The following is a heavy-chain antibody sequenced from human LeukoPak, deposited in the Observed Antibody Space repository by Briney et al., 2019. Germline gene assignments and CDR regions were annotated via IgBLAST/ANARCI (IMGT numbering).Heavy chain of an antibody. Sequence: ASVKVSCKASGYTFTSYYMHWVRQAPGQGLEWMGIINPSGGSTSYAQKFQGRVTMTRDMSTSTVYMELSSLRSEDTAVYYCAAEPSDYYYYYYYMDVWGKGTTVTVSS. CDR1: GYTFTSYY. D-gene: IGHD1-14*01. J-gene: IGHJ6*03. V-gene: IGHV1-46*01. CDR3: AAEPSDYYYYYYYMDV. CDR2: INPSGGST.